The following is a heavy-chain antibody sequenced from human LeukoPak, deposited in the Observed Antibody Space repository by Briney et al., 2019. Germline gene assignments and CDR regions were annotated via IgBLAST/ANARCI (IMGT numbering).Heavy chain of an antibody. J-gene: IGHJ3*02. Sequence: GGSLRLSCTASGFTFSSYRMNWVRQAPGKGLEWVSSISSSSSYIYYADSVKGRFTISRDNAKNSLYLQMNSLRAEDTAVYYCASWVYYYDSSTPGDAFDIWGRGTMVTVSS. D-gene: IGHD3-22*01. CDR1: GFTFSSYR. CDR2: ISSSSSYI. V-gene: IGHV3-21*01. CDR3: ASWVYYYDSSTPGDAFDI.